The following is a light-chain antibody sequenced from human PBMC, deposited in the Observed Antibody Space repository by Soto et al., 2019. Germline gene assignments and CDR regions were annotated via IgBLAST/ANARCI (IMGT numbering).Light chain of an antibody. J-gene: IGLJ2*01. CDR3: APWDDSLNGVV. Sequence: QSVLTQPPSASGTPGQRITISCSGSSSNIGSNSVNWYQQLPGTAPKLLMYSSNQRPSGVPDRFSGSKSGTAASLAISGLQSEDEADEYCAPWDDSLNGVVFGGGTKGTVL. V-gene: IGLV1-44*01. CDR2: SSN. CDR1: SSNIGSNS.